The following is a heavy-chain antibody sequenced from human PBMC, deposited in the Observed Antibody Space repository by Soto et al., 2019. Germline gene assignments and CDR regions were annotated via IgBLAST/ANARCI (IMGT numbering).Heavy chain of an antibody. D-gene: IGHD3-10*01. CDR1: GYTFTSYG. CDR2: ISAYNGNT. V-gene: IGHV1-18*01. J-gene: IGHJ5*02. Sequence: ASVKVSCKASGYTFTSYGISWVRQATGQGLEWMGWISAYNGNTNYAQKLQGRVTMTTDTSTSTAYMELRSLRSDDTAVYYCARVPMVRGVIRPNWFDPWGQGTLVTVSS. CDR3: ARVPMVRGVIRPNWFDP.